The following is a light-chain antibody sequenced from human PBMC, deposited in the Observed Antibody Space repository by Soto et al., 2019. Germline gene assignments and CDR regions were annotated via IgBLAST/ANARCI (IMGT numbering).Light chain of an antibody. V-gene: IGLV2-14*01. J-gene: IGLJ3*02. Sequence: QCVLTQPASVFGSPGQSITIFCSGTSSDVGAYKFVSWYRHHPGKAPQVMIYEVSNRPSGVSNRFSGSKSGNTASLTISGLQPEDEGDYYCSSYTSTSTPWVFGGGTKLTVL. CDR2: EVS. CDR1: SSDVGAYKF. CDR3: SSYTSTSTPWV.